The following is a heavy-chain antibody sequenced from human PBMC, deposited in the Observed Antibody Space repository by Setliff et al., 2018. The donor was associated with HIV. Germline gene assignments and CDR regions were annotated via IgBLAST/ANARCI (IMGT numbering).Heavy chain of an antibody. V-gene: IGHV4-38-2*01. CDR1: GYSISSGYF. Sequence: PSETLSLTCDVSGYSISSGYFWGWIRQPPGKGLEWIGSIYHSGRAYYNPSLKRRVTMSVDTSNNQFSLSLTSVTATDTATYYCAGHPAGTPARIDYWGRGTRVTVSS. CDR3: AGHPAGTPARIDY. D-gene: IGHD2-2*01. CDR2: IYHSGRA. J-gene: IGHJ4*02.